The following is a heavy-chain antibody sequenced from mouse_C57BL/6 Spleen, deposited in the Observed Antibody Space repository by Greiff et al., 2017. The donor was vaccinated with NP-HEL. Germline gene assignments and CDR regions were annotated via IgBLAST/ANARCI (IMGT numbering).Heavy chain of an antibody. CDR2: IDPSDSYT. CDR3: ARSAMVKRAWFAY. D-gene: IGHD2-3*01. J-gene: IGHJ3*01. CDR1: GYTFTSYW. Sequence: VQLQQPGAELVRPGTSVKLSCKASGYTFTSYWMHWVKQRPGQGLEWIGVIDPSDSYTNYNQKFKGKATLTVDTSSSTAYMQLSSLTSEDSAVYYCARSAMVKRAWFAYWGQGTLVTVSA. V-gene: IGHV1-59*01.